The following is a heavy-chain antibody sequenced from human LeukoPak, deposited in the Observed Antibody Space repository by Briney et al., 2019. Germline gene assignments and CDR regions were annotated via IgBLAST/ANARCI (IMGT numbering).Heavy chain of an antibody. J-gene: IGHJ4*02. V-gene: IGHV3-53*01. CDR2: IYSDGVT. CDR1: GFIVNSYA. D-gene: IGHD3-10*01. CDR3: AKECDYSPGHKFDL. Sequence: GGSLRLSCAASGFIVNSYAMSWVRQAPGKGLAWVSLIYSDGVTQYADSVKGRFTISGDTSRTTLYLQMNGLRAEDTAVYYCAKECDYSPGHKFDLWGQGTLVTVSS.